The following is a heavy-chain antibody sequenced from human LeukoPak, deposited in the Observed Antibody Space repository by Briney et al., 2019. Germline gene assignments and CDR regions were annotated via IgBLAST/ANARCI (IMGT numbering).Heavy chain of an antibody. J-gene: IGHJ4*02. V-gene: IGHV3-30-3*01. CDR2: ISYDGSNK. CDR1: GFTFSSYA. D-gene: IGHD4-23*01. Sequence: GGSLRLSCAASGFTFSSYAMNWVRQAPGKGLEWVAVISYDGSNKYYADSVKGRFTISRDNSKNTLYLQMNSLRAEDTAVYYCARAPTVGYYFDYWGQGTLVTVSS. CDR3: ARAPTVGYYFDY.